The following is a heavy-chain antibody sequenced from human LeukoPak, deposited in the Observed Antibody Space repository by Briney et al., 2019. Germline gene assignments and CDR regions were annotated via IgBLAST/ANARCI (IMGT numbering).Heavy chain of an antibody. J-gene: IGHJ5*02. CDR2: IRYDGSNK. D-gene: IGHD3-10*01. Sequence: GGSLRLSCAASGFTFSNAWMSWVRQAPGKGLEWVAFIRYDGSNKYYADSVKGRFTISRDNSKNTLYLQMNSLRAEDTAVYYCAKDLGLYGSGENWFDPWGQGTLVTVSS. V-gene: IGHV3-30*02. CDR1: GFTFSNAW. CDR3: AKDLGLYGSGENWFDP.